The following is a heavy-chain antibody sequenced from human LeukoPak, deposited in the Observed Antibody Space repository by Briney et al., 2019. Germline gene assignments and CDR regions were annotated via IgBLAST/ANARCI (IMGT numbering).Heavy chain of an antibody. J-gene: IGHJ6*02. CDR2: ISSSSSYI. V-gene: IGHV3-21*01. CDR3: ARGGSIVVVPAATGGFYYGMDV. CDR1: GFTFSSYS. D-gene: IGHD2-2*01. Sequence: GGSLRLSCAASGFTFSSYSMNWVRQAPGKGLEWVSSISSSSSYIYYADSVKGRFTISRDNAKNSLYLQMNSLRAEDTAVYYCARGGSIVVVPAATGGFYYGMDVWGQGTTVTVSS.